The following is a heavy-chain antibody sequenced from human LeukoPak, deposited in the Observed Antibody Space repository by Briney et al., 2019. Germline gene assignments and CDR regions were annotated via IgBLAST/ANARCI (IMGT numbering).Heavy chain of an antibody. CDR2: IYYSGST. J-gene: IGHJ4*02. CDR3: ARVGSSPYFDY. Sequence: PSETLSLTCAVYGGSFSGYYWSWIRQPPGKGLEWIGYIYYSGSTYYNPSLKSRVTISVDTSKNQFSLKLSSVTAADTAVYYCARVGSSPYFDYWGQGTLVTVSS. CDR1: GGSFSGYY. D-gene: IGHD6-6*01. V-gene: IGHV4-30-4*08.